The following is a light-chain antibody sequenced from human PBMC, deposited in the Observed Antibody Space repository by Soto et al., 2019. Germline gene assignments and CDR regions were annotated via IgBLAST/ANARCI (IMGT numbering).Light chain of an antibody. CDR1: SSNIGRNT. V-gene: IGLV1-44*01. Sequence: QSVLTQPPSASGTPGQRVTISCSGSSSNIGRNTENWYQQLPGTAPKHLIYGQNHRPSGVPDRFSGSKSGTSASLAISGLQAEDEADYYCEVWDDSLDGRVFGGGTKLTVL. J-gene: IGLJ2*01. CDR3: EVWDDSLDGRV. CDR2: GQN.